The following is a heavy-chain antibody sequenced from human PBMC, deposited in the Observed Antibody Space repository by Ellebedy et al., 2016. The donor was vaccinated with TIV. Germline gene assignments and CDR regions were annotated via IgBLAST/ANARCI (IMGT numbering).Heavy chain of an antibody. J-gene: IGHJ4*02. CDR3: AVPNKDY. CDR2: TRNKANSYTT. V-gene: IGHV3-72*01. Sequence: GESLKISCAASGFTCSDHYMDWVRQAPGKGLEWVGRTRNKANSYTTEYAASVKGRFTISRDDSKNSLYLQMNSLKTEDTAVYYCAVPNKDYWGQGTLVTVSS. CDR1: GFTCSDHY. D-gene: IGHD1/OR15-1a*01.